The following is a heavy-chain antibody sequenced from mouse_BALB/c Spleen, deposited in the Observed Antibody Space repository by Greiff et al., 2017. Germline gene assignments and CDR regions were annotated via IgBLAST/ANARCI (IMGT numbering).Heavy chain of an antibody. CDR3: ARAYYGSSSSWFAY. D-gene: IGHD1-1*01. Sequence: QVTLKESGPGILQPSQTLSLTCSFSGFSLSTSGMGVGWIRQPSGKGLEWLAHIWWDDDKRYNPALKSRLTISKDTSSNQVFLKIASVDTADTATYYCARAYYGSSSSWFAYWGQGTLVTVSA. V-gene: IGHV8-8*01. CDR2: IWWDDDK. J-gene: IGHJ3*01. CDR1: GFSLSTSGMG.